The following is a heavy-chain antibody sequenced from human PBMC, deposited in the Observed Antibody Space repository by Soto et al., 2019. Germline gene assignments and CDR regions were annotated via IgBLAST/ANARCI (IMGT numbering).Heavy chain of an antibody. V-gene: IGHV3-66*04. CDR1: GFTVSSNY. CDR2: IYSGGST. CDR3: ARQYYDILTGHYYYMDV. Sequence: GGSLRLSCAASGFTVSSNYMSWVRQAPGKGLEWVSVIYSGGSTYYADSVKGRFTISRDNSKNTLYLQMNSLRAEDTAVYYCARQYYDILTGHYYYMDVWGKGTTVTVSS. J-gene: IGHJ6*03. D-gene: IGHD3-9*01.